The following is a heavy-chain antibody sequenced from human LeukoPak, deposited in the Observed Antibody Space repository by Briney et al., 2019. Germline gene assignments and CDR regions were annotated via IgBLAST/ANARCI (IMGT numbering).Heavy chain of an antibody. CDR2: ISWNSRII. CDR3: VSMTGAASGTNFLDY. Sequence: PGGSLRLSCAASGFNFDDYAMYWVRQAPGKGLEWVSGISWNSRIIDYADSVKGRFTISRDNAKRSLYLQMDSLRTEDTAFYYCVSMTGAASGTNFLDYWGQGTLVTVSS. CDR1: GFNFDDYA. V-gene: IGHV3-9*01. J-gene: IGHJ4*02. D-gene: IGHD6-13*01.